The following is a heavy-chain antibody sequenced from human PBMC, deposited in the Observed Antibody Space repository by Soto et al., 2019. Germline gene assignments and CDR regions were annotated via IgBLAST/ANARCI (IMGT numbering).Heavy chain of an antibody. Sequence: GGSLRLSCAASGFRFSDYYMTWIRQAPGKGLEWVSYQADSVRGRFTVSRDNAKNSLYLQMNSLRVEDTAVYFCARARPDIVMVVGETPGYYGMDVWGQGTTVTVSS. CDR3: ARARPDIVMVVGETPGYYGMDV. D-gene: IGHD2-15*01. J-gene: IGHJ6*02. V-gene: IGHV3-11*01. CDR1: GFRFSDYY.